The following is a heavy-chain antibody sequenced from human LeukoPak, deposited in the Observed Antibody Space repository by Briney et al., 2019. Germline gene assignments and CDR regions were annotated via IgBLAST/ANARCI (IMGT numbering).Heavy chain of an antibody. V-gene: IGHV4-39*01. J-gene: IGHJ2*01. CDR2: FYYIGTI. CDR1: GGSMSSTDHF. D-gene: IGHD3-10*01. Sequence: PSETLSLTCIVSGGSMSSTDHFWGWIRQPPGKGLEWIGSFYYIGTIFYSPSLESRGTISIDTSKNQFSLKIRSVTAADTAVYYCARQGVVPNKAGWYFDLWGRGALVTVSS. CDR3: ARQGVVPNKAGWYFDL.